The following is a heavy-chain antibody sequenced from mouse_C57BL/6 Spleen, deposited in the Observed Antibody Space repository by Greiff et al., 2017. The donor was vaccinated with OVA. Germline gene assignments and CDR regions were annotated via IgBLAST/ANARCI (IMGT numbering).Heavy chain of an antibody. CDR2: IYPGSGST. V-gene: IGHV1-55*01. D-gene: IGHD1-1*01. J-gene: IGHJ1*03. CDR1: GYTFTSYW. Sequence: QVQLQQPGAELVKPGASVKMSCKASGYTFTSYWITWVKQRPGQGLEWIGDIYPGSGSTNYNEKFKSKATLTVDTSSSTAYMQLSSLTSEDSAVYYCARTAFYYGSSHWYFEVWAQGPRSPSPQ. CDR3: ARTAFYYGSSHWYFEV.